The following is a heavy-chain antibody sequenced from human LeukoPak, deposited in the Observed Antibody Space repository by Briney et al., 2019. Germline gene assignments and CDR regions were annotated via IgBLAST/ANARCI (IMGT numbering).Heavy chain of an antibody. CDR1: GFTVSSNS. Sequence: GGSLRLSCTVSGFTVSSNSMSWVRQAPGKGLEWVSSISSSSSYIYYADSVKGRFTTSRDNAKNSLYLQMNSLRAEDTAVYYCARDSSWYDYWGQGTLVTVSS. CDR2: ISSSSSYI. D-gene: IGHD6-13*01. CDR3: ARDSSWYDY. V-gene: IGHV3-21*01. J-gene: IGHJ4*02.